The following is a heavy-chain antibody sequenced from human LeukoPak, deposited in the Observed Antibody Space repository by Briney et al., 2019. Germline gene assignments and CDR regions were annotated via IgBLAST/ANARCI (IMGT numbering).Heavy chain of an antibody. CDR1: GGSFSGYY. J-gene: IGHJ2*01. CDR2: IYYSGST. V-gene: IGHV4-59*01. D-gene: IGHD6-13*01. Sequence: SETLSLTCAVYGGSFSGYYWSWIRQPPGKGLEWIGYIYYSGSTNYNPSLKSRVTISVDTSKNQFSLKLTSVTAADTAVYYCARVYYSSSYDYWYFDLWGRGTLVTVSS. CDR3: ARVYYSSSYDYWYFDL.